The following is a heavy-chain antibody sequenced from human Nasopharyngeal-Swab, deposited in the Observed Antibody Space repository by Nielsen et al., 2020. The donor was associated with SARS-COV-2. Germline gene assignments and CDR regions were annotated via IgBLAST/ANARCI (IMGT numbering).Heavy chain of an antibody. V-gene: IGHV3-74*01. CDR3: TRTEDSLAGMEV. Sequence: GRSLRLSCAVSGFTFSTYWMQWVRQVPGKGLVWVSCISGDGSATSYADSVKGRFPISRDNAKNTLYLQMNSLRAEDTAVYYCTRTEDSLAGMEVWGQGTTVTVSS. CDR2: ISGDGSAT. CDR1: GFTFSTYW. D-gene: IGHD3-22*01. J-gene: IGHJ6*02.